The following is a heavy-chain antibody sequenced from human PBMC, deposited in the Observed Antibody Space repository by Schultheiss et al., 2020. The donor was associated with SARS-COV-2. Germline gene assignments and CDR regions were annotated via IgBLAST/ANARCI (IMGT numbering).Heavy chain of an antibody. D-gene: IGHD2-2*01. CDR1: GYSISSGGYY. J-gene: IGHJ3*02. CDR2: INHSGST. CDR3: ARSVPNLDI. V-gene: IGHV4-61*08. Sequence: SETLSLTCAVSGYSISSGGYYWSWIRQHPGKGLEWIGQINHSGSTNYNPSLKSRVTISVNTAKNQFSLKLSSVTAADTAVYYCARSVPNLDIWGQGTMVTVSS.